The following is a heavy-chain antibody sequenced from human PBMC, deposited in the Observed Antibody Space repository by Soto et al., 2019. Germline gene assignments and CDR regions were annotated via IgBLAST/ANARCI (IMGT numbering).Heavy chain of an antibody. CDR3: ARALYSSSSGNWFDP. D-gene: IGHD6-6*01. Sequence: LSLTCAVSGGSISSGGYSWSWIRQPPGKGLEWIGYIYHSGSTYYNPSLKSRVTISVDRSKNQFSLKLSSVTAADTAVYYCARALYSSSSGNWFDPWGQGTLVTVSS. CDR2: IYHSGST. CDR1: GGSISSGGYS. J-gene: IGHJ5*02. V-gene: IGHV4-30-2*01.